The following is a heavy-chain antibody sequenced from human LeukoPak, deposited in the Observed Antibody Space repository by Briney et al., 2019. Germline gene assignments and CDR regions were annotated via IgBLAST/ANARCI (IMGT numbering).Heavy chain of an antibody. CDR1: GGSFSGYY. CDR2: INHSGST. Sequence: SETLSLTCAVYGGSFSGYYWSWIRQPPGKGLEWIGEINHSGSTNYNPSLKSRVTISVDTSKNQFSLKLSSVTAADTAVYYCARSYQYQLLFLVRSQYYFDYWGQGTLVTVSS. J-gene: IGHJ4*02. D-gene: IGHD2-2*01. CDR3: ARSYQYQLLFLVRSQYYFDY. V-gene: IGHV4-34*01.